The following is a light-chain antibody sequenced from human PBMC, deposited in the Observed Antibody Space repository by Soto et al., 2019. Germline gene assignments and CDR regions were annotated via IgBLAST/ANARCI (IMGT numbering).Light chain of an antibody. CDR2: EGI. CDR1: TSDVGNYNF. V-gene: IGLV2-23*01. Sequence: QSVLTQPASVSGSPGQSITISCTGTTSDVGNYNFVSWYQQHPGKAPKLIIYEGIKRPSGVSTRFSGSKSGITASLTISGLQAEDEADYSCCSYAGSSTFVIGTGTKVTVL. J-gene: IGLJ1*01. CDR3: CSYAGSSTFV.